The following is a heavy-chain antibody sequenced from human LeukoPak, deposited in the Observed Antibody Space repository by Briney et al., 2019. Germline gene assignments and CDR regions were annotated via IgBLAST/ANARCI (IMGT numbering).Heavy chain of an antibody. Sequence: SVKVSCKASGGTFSSYAISWVRQAPGQGLEWMGGIIPIFGTANYAQKFQGRVTITADKSTSTAYMELSSLRSEDTAVYYCARTVVTPEDNLDYWGQGTLVTVSS. CDR1: GGTFSSYA. D-gene: IGHD4-23*01. CDR3: ARTVVTPEDNLDY. CDR2: IIPIFGTA. V-gene: IGHV1-69*06. J-gene: IGHJ4*02.